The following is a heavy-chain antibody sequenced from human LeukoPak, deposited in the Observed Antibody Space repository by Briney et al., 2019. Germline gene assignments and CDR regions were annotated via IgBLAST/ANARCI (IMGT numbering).Heavy chain of an antibody. CDR3: ARDAFLCSGGSCYFYYYYYGMDV. J-gene: IGHJ6*02. V-gene: IGHV3-30-3*01. D-gene: IGHD2-15*01. CDR1: GLTFSSYA. Sequence: RCLRLSRAAPGLTFSSYAMLWVRQAPGTVLEWVADISYDGSNKYYADSVKGRFTISRDNSKNTLYLQMNSLRAEDTAVYYCARDAFLCSGGSCYFYYYYYGMDVWGQGTTVTVSS. CDR2: ISYDGSNK.